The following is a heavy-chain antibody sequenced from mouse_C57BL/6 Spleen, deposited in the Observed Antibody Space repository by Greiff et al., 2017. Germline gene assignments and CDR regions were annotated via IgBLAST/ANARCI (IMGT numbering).Heavy chain of an antibody. D-gene: IGHD2-4*01. J-gene: IGHJ3*01. CDR1: GYTFTSYW. V-gene: IGHV1-61*01. CDR2: IYPSDSET. Sequence: QVQLQQPGAELVRPGSSVKLSCKASGYTFTSYWMDWVKQRPGQGLEWIGNIYPSDSETHYNQKFKDKATLTVDKSSSTAYMQLSSLTSEDSAVYYCAICDYLCAYWGQGTLVTVSA. CDR3: AICDYLCAY.